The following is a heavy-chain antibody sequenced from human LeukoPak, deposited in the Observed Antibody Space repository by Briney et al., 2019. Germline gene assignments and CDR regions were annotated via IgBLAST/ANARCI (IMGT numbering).Heavy chain of an antibody. CDR1: GYTFTSYD. CDR2: MNPNSGNT. CDR3: ARGHDLSVYYYYMDV. V-gene: IGHV1-8*01. Sequence: ASVKVSCKASGYTFTSYDINWVRQATGQGLEWMGWMNPNSGNTGYAQKFQGRVTMTRNTSISTAYMELSSLRSEDTAVYYCARGHDLSVYYYYMDVWGKGTTVTVSS. D-gene: IGHD2-8*01. J-gene: IGHJ6*03.